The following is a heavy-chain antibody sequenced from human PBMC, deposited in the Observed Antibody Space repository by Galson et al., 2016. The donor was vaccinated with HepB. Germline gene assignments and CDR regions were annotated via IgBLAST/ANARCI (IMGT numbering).Heavy chain of an antibody. CDR1: GFTFTNYW. J-gene: IGHJ6*02. V-gene: IGHV3-7*03. D-gene: IGHD5-18*01. CDR2: INQDGSEE. CDR3: AKVDTAMVTYYYGMDV. Sequence: SLRLSCAASGFTFTNYWMTWVRQAPGKGLEWVANINQDGSEEYFVDSVKGRFTISRDNAKNPLYLQMNSLRAEDTALYYCAKVDTAMVTYYYGMDVWGQGTTVTVSS.